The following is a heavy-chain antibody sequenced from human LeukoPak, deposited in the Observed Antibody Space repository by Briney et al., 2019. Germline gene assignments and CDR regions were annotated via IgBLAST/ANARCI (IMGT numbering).Heavy chain of an antibody. CDR2: ISGSGGST. V-gene: IGHV3-23*01. D-gene: IGHD3-16*01. CDR3: ARDGTLGGFDY. J-gene: IGHJ4*02. CDR1: GFTFSSYG. Sequence: GGSLRLSCAASGFTFSSYGMSWVRQAPGKGLEWVSAISGSGGSTYYADSVKGRFTISRDNSKNTLYLQMNGLRAEDTAVYYCARDGTLGGFDYWGQGTLVTVSP.